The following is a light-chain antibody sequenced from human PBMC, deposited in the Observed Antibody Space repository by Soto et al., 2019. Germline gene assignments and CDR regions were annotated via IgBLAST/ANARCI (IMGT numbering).Light chain of an antibody. CDR1: QSVSSSY. J-gene: IGKJ1*01. CDR3: QEYGSSRT. Sequence: EIVLTQAPGTLSLSPEEKETHSCRSSQSVSSSYLAWYQQIPGQAPRLLIYVASSWATGIPDRFSGSGSGTDFTLTFSRLEPEDFALYSCQEYGSSRTFGQGTKV. CDR2: VAS. V-gene: IGKV3-20*01.